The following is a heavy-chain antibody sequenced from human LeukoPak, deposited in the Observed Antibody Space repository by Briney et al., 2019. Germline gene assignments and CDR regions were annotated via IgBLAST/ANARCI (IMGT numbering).Heavy chain of an antibody. CDR1: GGSISSYF. CDR2: IYYSGST. D-gene: IGHD3-10*01. V-gene: IGHV4-59*01. J-gene: IGHJ5*02. Sequence: SETLSLTCTVSGGSISSYFWSWIRQPPGKGLEWIGYIYYSGSTNYNPSLKSRVTISVDTSKNQFSLKLSSVTAADTAVYYCARATDYNYGSGSKYNWFDPWGQGTLVTVSS. CDR3: ARATDYNYGSGSKYNWFDP.